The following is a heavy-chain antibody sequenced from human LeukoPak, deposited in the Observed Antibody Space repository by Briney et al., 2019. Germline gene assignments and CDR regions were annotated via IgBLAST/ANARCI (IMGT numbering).Heavy chain of an antibody. D-gene: IGHD6-13*01. CDR1: GGSISSYS. Sequence: SQTLSLTCTVSGGSISSYSCSWVRPTPRKGLGRVGCIYYSGATTSNTSLKSRVIISVDTSKNQFSLKLSSVTAADTAVYYCARGVYIAAAQYGYWGQGTLVTVSS. CDR3: ARGVYIAAAQYGY. CDR2: IYYSGAT. J-gene: IGHJ4*02. V-gene: IGHV4-59*01.